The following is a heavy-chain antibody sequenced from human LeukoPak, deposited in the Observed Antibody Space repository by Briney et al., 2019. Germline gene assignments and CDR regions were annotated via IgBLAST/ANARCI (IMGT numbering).Heavy chain of an antibody. CDR2: NSSSSSTI. CDR1: GFTFSSYS. V-gene: IGHV3-48*01. Sequence: AGSLRLSCAASGFTFSSYSMNWVRQAPGKGLEWVSYNSSSSSTIYYADSVKGRFTIARDNAKNSLYLQMNSLRAEDTAVYYCARAHVSIFGVISEYYFDYWGQGTLATVSS. J-gene: IGHJ4*02. D-gene: IGHD3-3*01. CDR3: ARAHVSIFGVISEYYFDY.